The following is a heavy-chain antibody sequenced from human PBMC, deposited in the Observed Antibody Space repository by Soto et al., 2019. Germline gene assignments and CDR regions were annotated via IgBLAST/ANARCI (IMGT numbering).Heavy chain of an antibody. CDR3: ARSYCGGDCPTSSFDY. J-gene: IGHJ4*02. V-gene: IGHV5-51*01. Sequence: GESLKISCNGSGYSFTSYWIGWVRQMPGKGLEWMGIIYPGDSDTRYSPSFQGQVTISADKSISNAYLQWSSLKASDTAMYYCARSYCGGDCPTSSFDYWGQGTLVTVSS. CDR2: IYPGDSDT. D-gene: IGHD2-21*02. CDR1: GYSFTSYW.